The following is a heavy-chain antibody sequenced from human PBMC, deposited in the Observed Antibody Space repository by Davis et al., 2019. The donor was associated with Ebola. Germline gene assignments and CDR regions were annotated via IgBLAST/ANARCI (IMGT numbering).Heavy chain of an antibody. CDR1: GGSFSGYY. D-gene: IGHD1-26*01. J-gene: IGHJ3*02. CDR2: INHSGST. V-gene: IGHV4-34*01. CDR3: AGGSYRNDAFDI. Sequence: MPSETLSLTCAVYGGSFSGYYWSWIRQPPGKGLEWIGEINHSGSTNYNPSLKSRVTISVDTYKNQFSLKLSSVTAADTAVYYCAGGSYRNDAFDIWGQGTMVTVSS.